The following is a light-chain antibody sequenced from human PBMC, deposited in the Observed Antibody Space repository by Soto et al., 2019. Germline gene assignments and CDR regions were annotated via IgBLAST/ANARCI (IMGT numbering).Light chain of an antibody. J-gene: IGKJ1*01. V-gene: IGKV3-20*01. CDR1: QRVSSSY. CDR3: QQCGSSPS. Sequence: EIVLTQSPGTLSLSPGETATLSCRASQRVSSSYLAWYQQKPGQAPRLLIYDTSSRATGIPDRFSGSGSGTDFTLAISRLEPEDFAVYYCQQCGSSPSFGQGTKVELK. CDR2: DTS.